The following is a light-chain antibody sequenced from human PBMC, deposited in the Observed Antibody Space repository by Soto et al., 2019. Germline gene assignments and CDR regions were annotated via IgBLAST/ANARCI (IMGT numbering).Light chain of an antibody. J-gene: IGLJ3*02. CDR1: SSNIGSNT. V-gene: IGLV1-44*01. CDR3: AAWDDSLGGL. Sequence: QSVLTQPPSASGTPGQRVTISCSGSSSNIGSNTVNWYQQLPGTAPKLLIYSNNQRPSGVPDRFSGSKSGTSASLAISGLQSEDEADYYCAAWDDSLGGLFGGGTKLTVL. CDR2: SNN.